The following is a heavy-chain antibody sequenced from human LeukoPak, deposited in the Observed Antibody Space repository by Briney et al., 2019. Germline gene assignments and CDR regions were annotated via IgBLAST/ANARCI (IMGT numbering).Heavy chain of an antibody. Sequence: GGSLRLSCAASGFTFNSYAMSWVRQAPGKGLEWVSAISASGGTTYYADSVKGRFTISRDNSENTLFLQMNSLRAEDMAVYYCAKEPREYRSSTGCPNWFDLWGQATLVTVSS. V-gene: IGHV3-23*01. D-gene: IGHD2-2*01. CDR2: ISASGGTT. CDR1: GFTFNSYA. J-gene: IGHJ5*02. CDR3: AKEPREYRSSTGCPNWFDL.